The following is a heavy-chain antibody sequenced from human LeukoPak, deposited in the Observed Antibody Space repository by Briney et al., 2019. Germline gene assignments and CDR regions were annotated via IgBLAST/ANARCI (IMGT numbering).Heavy chain of an antibody. V-gene: IGHV1-18*01. D-gene: IGHD2-15*01. CDR3: AREYCLGGKCWDPDY. CDR1: GYTFTTLG. CDR2: INTYNDNT. Sequence: GASVKVSCKASGYTFTTLGISWVRQAPGQGLEWMGWINTYNDNTKYAQKFQDRITVTADTSTSTVYMDLSSLRFDDTAVYYCAREYCLGGKCWDPDYWGQGTLVTVSS. J-gene: IGHJ4*02.